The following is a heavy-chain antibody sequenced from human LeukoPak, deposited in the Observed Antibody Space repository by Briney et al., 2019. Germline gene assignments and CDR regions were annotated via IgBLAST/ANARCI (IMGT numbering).Heavy chain of an antibody. CDR3: ARGLLCSSTSCPKDYYYGMDV. CDR2: ISAYNGNT. D-gene: IGHD2-2*01. CDR1: GYTFTSYG. J-gene: IGHJ6*02. V-gene: IGHV1-18*01. Sequence: EASVKVSCKASGYTFTSYGISWVRQAPGQGLEWMGWISAYNGNTNYAQKLQGRVTMTTDTSTSTAYVELRSLRSDDTAVYYCARGLLCSSTSCPKDYYYGMDVWGQGTTVTVSS.